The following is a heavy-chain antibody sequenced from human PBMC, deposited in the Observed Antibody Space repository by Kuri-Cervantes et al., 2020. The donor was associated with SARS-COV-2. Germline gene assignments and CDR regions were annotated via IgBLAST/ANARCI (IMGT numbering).Heavy chain of an antibody. CDR2: IYSGGST. CDR1: GFTVSSNY. V-gene: IGHV3-53*01. Sequence: GESLKISCAASGFTVSSNYMSWVRQAPGKGLEWVSVIYSGGSTYYADSVKGRFTISRDNSKNTLYLQMNSLRAEDTAVYHCAKAGDDYLYYYYYMDVWGKGTTVTVSS. CDR3: AKAGDDYLYYYYYMDV. D-gene: IGHD4-11*01. J-gene: IGHJ6*03.